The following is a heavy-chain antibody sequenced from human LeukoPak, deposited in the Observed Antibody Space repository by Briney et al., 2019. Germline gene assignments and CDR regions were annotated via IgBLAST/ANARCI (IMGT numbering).Heavy chain of an antibody. CDR2: IYYNGDT. V-gene: IGHV4-59*01. D-gene: IGHD4-23*01. J-gene: IGHJ6*03. CDR3: ARGVAVDYYYYYMDV. Sequence: SETLSLTCSVSGGSITGYSWSWIRQTPGKGLEWIGYIYYNGDTHYNPSLNSRLSMSVDTPNKQFSLNLRSVTAADTAVYYCARGVAVDYYYYYMDVWGKGTTVTISS. CDR1: GGSITGYS.